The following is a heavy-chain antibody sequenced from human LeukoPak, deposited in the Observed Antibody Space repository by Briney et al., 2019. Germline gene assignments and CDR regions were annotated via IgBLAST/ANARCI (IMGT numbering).Heavy chain of an antibody. Sequence: GGSLRLSCAASGFTFSSYEMNWVRQAPGKGLEWVSSISSSSSYIYYADSVKGRFTISRDNAKNSLYLQMNSLRAEDTAVYYCARDRISINALDMWGQGTMVTVSS. V-gene: IGHV3-21*01. CDR2: ISSSSSYI. CDR3: ARDRISINALDM. CDR1: GFTFSSYE. J-gene: IGHJ3*02. D-gene: IGHD1-14*01.